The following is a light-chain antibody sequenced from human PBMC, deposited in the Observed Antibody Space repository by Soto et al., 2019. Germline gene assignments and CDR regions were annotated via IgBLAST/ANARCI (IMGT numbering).Light chain of an antibody. Sequence: EIVMTQSPATLSVSPGERATLSCRASQSVSSNLAWYQQKPGQAPRLLIYGASTKATGIPARFSGSGSGTEFTLTICCLQSEDFAVYYCQQYNNWPGTFGPGTKVDIK. J-gene: IGKJ3*01. CDR2: GAS. CDR3: QQYNNWPGT. CDR1: QSVSSN. V-gene: IGKV3-15*01.